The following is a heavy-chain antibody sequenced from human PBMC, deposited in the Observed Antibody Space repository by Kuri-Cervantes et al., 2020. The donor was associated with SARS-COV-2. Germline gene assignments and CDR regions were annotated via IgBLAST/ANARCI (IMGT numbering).Heavy chain of an antibody. D-gene: IGHD1-26*01. CDR2: INSYGSST. V-gene: IGHV3-74*01. CDR3: VKENSGRAPLMDV. CDR1: GFTFSSYW. J-gene: IGHJ6*02. Sequence: GGSLRLSCAASGFTFSSYWMHWVRQAPGKGLVWVSRINSYGSSTYYADSVMGRFTILRDNSKNTLYLQMNSLRADDTAVYYCVKENSGRAPLMDVWGQGTTVTVSS.